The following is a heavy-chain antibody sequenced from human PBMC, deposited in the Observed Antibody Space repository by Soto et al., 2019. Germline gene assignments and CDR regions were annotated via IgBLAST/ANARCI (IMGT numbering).Heavy chain of an antibody. Sequence: ASETLSLTCPFSGGSISSYYWSWIRQPPGKGLEWIGYIYYSGSTNYNPSLKSRVTISVDTSKNQFSLKLSSVTAADTAVYYCASQSSYYYGSGSYYTDVWGQGTTVTVSS. CDR3: ASQSSYYYGSGSYYTDV. J-gene: IGHJ6*02. CDR2: IYYSGST. D-gene: IGHD3-10*01. CDR1: GGSISSYY. V-gene: IGHV4-59*08.